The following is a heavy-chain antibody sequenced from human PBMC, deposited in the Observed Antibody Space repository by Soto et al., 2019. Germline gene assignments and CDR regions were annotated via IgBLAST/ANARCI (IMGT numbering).Heavy chain of an antibody. Sequence: GSLRLSCAASGFTFSSYSMNWVRQAPGKGLEWVSFISSISTYIYYADSVKGRFTISRDNSKNTLYLQMNSLRAEDTAVYYCAKFTVPYYDSSGSALDYWGQGTLVTVSS. CDR2: ISSISTYI. J-gene: IGHJ4*02. CDR1: GFTFSSYS. CDR3: AKFTVPYYDSSGSALDY. V-gene: IGHV3-21*01. D-gene: IGHD3-22*01.